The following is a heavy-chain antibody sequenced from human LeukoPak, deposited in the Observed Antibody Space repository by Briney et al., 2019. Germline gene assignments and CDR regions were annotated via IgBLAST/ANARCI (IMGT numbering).Heavy chain of an antibody. V-gene: IGHV3-23*01. J-gene: IGHJ6*02. CDR3: AKPIAVAGPPDGMDV. CDR1: GFTFSSYA. D-gene: IGHD6-19*01. CDR2: VSSSGGRT. Sequence: GGSLRLSCAASGFTFSSYAMSWVRQAPGKGLEWVSAVSSSGGRTYYADSVKGRFTISRDNSKNTLYVQMSSLRAEDTAVYYCAKPIAVAGPPDGMDVWGQGTTVTVSS.